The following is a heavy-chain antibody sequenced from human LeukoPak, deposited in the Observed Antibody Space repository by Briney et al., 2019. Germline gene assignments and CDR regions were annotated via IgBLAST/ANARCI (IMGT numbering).Heavy chain of an antibody. Sequence: ASVKVSCKASGYTFTSYGISWVRQAPGQGLEWMGWISAYNGNTNYAQKLQGRVTMTTDTSTSTAYMELRSLRSDDTAVYYCARVKSMDYGGNPEDYWGQGTLVTVST. CDR1: GYTFTSYG. CDR3: ARVKSMDYGGNPEDY. D-gene: IGHD4-23*01. CDR2: ISAYNGNT. J-gene: IGHJ4*02. V-gene: IGHV1-18*01.